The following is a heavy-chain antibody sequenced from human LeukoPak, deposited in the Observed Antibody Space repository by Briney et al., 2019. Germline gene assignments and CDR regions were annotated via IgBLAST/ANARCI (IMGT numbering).Heavy chain of an antibody. CDR2: IYSGGST. J-gene: IGHJ3*02. V-gene: IGHV3-66*04. D-gene: IGHD4-17*01. CDR1: GFIVSC. CDR3: ARHDYGDRYAFDI. Sequence: GGSLRLSRAASGFIVSCMSWVRQAPGKGLEWVSLIYSGGSTYYADSVKGRFTISRDNSKNTLYLHMDNLRAEDTAVYYCARHDYGDRYAFDIWGQGTMVTVSS.